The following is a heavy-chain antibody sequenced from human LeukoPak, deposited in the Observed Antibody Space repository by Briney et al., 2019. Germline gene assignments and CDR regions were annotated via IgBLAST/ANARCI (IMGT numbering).Heavy chain of an antibody. CDR2: INQSGST. V-gene: IGHV4-34*01. CDR3: ARGMRRYYYDSSGYFSYYYYYYMDV. J-gene: IGHJ6*03. CDR1: DGSFSGYS. D-gene: IGHD3-22*01. Sequence: PSETLSLTCAVYDGSFSGYSWGWIRQPAGKGLEWIGEINQSGSTNYNPSLRSRVTISVDTSKNQFSLKLSSVTAADTAVYYCARGMRRYYYDSSGYFSYYYYYYMDVWGKGTTVTVSS.